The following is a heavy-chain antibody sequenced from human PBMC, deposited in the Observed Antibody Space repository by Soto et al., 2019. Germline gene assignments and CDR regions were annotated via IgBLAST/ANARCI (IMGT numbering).Heavy chain of an antibody. CDR1: GDSVTNGFY. J-gene: IGHJ5*02. V-gene: IGHV4-38-2*02. CDR3: VGYTASHNWFDP. Sequence: NPSETLSLTCTVSGDSVTNGFYCGWIRQSAGQGLECLGTVYRSGNTYYNPPDRRRVSMSIEPSKNHYSLSLTSVTAADTARYFCVGYTASHNWFDPWGQGTLVTVSS. CDR2: VYRSGNT. D-gene: IGHD5-12*01.